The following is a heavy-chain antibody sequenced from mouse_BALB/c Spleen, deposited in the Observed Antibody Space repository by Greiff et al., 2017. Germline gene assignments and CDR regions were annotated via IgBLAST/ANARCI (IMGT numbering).Heavy chain of an antibody. CDR2: INPSNGGT. CDR1: GYTFTRYY. J-gene: IGHJ4*01. V-gene: IGHV1S81*02. D-gene: IGHD1-2*01. CDR3: TRTYGPYYAMDY. Sequence: QVQLQQSGAELVKPGASVKLSCKASGYTFTRYYMYWVKQRPGQGLEWIGEINPSNGGTNFNEKFKSKATLTVDKSSSTAYMQLSSLTSEDSAVYYCTRTYGPYYAMDYWGQGTSVTVSA.